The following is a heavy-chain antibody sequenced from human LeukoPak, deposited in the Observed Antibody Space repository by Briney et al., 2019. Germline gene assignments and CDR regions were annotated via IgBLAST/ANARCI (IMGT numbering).Heavy chain of an antibody. CDR2: ISSRSSHI. CDR3: ARDQGFHFQHMDV. V-gene: IGHV3-21*01. CDR1: GFTFSYYS. D-gene: IGHD2-15*01. J-gene: IGHJ6*03. Sequence: GGSLRLSCAASGFTFSYYSMNWVRQTPGRGLEWVSSISSRSSHIDYEDSMKGRFTISRDDAKNSLYLQMNSLRVEDTAVYYCARDQGFHFQHMDVWGKGTTVIVSS.